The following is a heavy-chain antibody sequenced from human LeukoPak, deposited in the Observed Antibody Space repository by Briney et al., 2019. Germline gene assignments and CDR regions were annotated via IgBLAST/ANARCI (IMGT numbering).Heavy chain of an antibody. CDR2: IKQDGSEK. Sequence: GGSLRLSCAASGFTFSSYWMSWVRQAPGKGLEWVANIKQDGSEKYYVDSVKGRFTISRDNAKNSLSLQMNNLRVEDTAVYYCARAGSHWHYVYWGQGTVVTVSS. J-gene: IGHJ4*02. CDR3: ARAGSHWHYVY. D-gene: IGHD3-10*01. CDR1: GFTFSSYW. V-gene: IGHV3-7*01.